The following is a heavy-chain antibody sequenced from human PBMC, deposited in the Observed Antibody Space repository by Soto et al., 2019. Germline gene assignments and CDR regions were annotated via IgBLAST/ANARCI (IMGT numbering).Heavy chain of an antibody. CDR1: GYTFTSYG. J-gene: IGHJ3*02. V-gene: IGHV1-18*01. Sequence: ASVKVSCKASGYTFTSYGRSSVRQAPGQGLEWMGWISAYNGKTNYAQKLQGRVTMTTDTSTSTAYMELRSLRSDDTAVYYCARLTMAQDAFDIWGQGTMVTVSS. CDR3: ARLTMAQDAFDI. CDR2: ISAYNGKT. D-gene: IGHD3-10*01.